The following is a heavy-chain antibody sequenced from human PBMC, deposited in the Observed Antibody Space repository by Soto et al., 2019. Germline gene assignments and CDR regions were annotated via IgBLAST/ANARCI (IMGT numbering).Heavy chain of an antibody. Sequence: PSETLSLTCNVSGTSITSHYWSWLRQPPGKRLEWMGYIYHSGTSAYNPSLKSRVSFSVDTSKNQFSLRLTSVTAADTAVYYCAKWSYLDYWGQGTRVTVSS. V-gene: IGHV4-59*11. CDR2: IYHSGTS. CDR3: AKWSYLDY. CDR1: GTSITSHY. D-gene: IGHD3-3*01. J-gene: IGHJ4*02.